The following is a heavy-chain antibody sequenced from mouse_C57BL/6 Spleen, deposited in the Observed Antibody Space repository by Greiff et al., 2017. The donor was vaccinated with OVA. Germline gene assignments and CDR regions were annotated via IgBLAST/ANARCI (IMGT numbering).Heavy chain of an antibody. V-gene: IGHV1-52*01. Sequence: QVQLQQPGAELVRPGSSVKLSCKASGYTFTSYWMHWVKQRPIQGLEWIGNIDPSDSETHYNQKFKDKATLTVDKSSSTAYMQLSSLTSEDSAVYYCARRGGYGSSYGYAMDYWGQGTSVTVSS. D-gene: IGHD1-1*01. CDR2: IDPSDSET. J-gene: IGHJ4*01. CDR1: GYTFTSYW. CDR3: ARRGGYGSSYGYAMDY.